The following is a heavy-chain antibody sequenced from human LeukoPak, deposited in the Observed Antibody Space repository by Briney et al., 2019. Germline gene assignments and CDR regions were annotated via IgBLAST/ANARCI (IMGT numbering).Heavy chain of an antibody. Sequence: ASVKVSCKASGYTFTSYYMHWVRQAPGQGLEWMGIINPSGGSTSYAQKFQGRVTMTRETSISTAYMELSRLRSDDTAVYYCARDRDRRGFVQHWGQGTLVTVSS. D-gene: IGHD3-22*01. CDR3: ARDRDRRGFVQH. J-gene: IGHJ1*01. CDR1: GYTFTSYY. V-gene: IGHV1-46*01. CDR2: INPSGGST.